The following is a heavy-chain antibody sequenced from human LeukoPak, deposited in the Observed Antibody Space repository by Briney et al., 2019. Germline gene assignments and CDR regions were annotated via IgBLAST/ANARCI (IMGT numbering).Heavy chain of an antibody. Sequence: GGSLRLSCAATGFTVSGKYMSWVRQARGMGLEWVSVIYTAGSTSYADSVRGRFTISRDNSKNTLYLQMNSLRAEDTAVYFCAGGSSWPGLSFWGQGTLLTVSS. J-gene: IGHJ4*02. CDR1: GFTVSGKY. CDR2: IYTAGST. V-gene: IGHV3-53*01. CDR3: AGGSSWPGLSF. D-gene: IGHD6-13*01.